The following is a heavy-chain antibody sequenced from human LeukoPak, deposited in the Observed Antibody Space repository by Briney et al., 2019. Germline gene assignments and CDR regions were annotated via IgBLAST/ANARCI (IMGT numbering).Heavy chain of an antibody. CDR3: ARDCGTTICYALY. Sequence: GASVKVSCKASGYTFTSYGISWVRQAPGQGLEWMGWISAYNGNTNYAQKVQGRVTMTTDTSTNTAYMELRSLGSDDTAVYYCARDCGTTICYALYWGQGTLVTVSS. CDR2: ISAYNGNT. V-gene: IGHV1-18*01. D-gene: IGHD2-2*01. CDR1: GYTFTSYG. J-gene: IGHJ4*02.